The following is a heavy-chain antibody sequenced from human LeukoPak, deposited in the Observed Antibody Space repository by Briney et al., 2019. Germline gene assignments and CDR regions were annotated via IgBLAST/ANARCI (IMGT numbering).Heavy chain of an antibody. CDR2: IYYSGTT. CDR3: ARVYSSSHNWFDT. Sequence: SETLSLTCTVSGGSISTTSYFWAWLRQPPGEGLEWIGSIYYSGTTYYNSSLKSRVTISVERSKNHFSLNLSSLTAADTAVYYCARVYSSSHNWFDTWGQGTQVTVSS. CDR1: GGSISTTSYF. V-gene: IGHV4-39*07. D-gene: IGHD6-13*01. J-gene: IGHJ5*02.